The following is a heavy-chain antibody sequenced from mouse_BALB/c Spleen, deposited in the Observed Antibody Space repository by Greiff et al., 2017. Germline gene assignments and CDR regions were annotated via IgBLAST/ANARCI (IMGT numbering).Heavy chain of an antibody. J-gene: IGHJ4*01. D-gene: IGHD1-1*01. Sequence: EVKLMESGPELVKPGTSVKMSCKASGYTFTTYVMHWVKQKPGQGLEWIGYINPYNDGTKYNEKFKGKATLTSDKSSSTAYMELSSLTSEDSAVYYCARNLRGTMDYWGQGTSVTVSS. CDR2: INPYNDGT. CDR1: GYTFTTYV. V-gene: IGHV1-14*01. CDR3: ARNLRGTMDY.